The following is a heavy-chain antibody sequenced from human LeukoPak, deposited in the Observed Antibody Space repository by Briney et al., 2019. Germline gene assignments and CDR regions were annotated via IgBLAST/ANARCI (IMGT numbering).Heavy chain of an antibody. J-gene: IGHJ5*02. Sequence: SETLSLTCAVYGGSFSGYYWSWIRQPPGKRLEWIGEINHSGSTNYNPSLKSRVTISVDTSKNQFSLKLSSVTAADTAVYYCARLRAAAGPYNWFDPWGQGTLVTVSS. CDR2: INHSGST. D-gene: IGHD6-13*01. V-gene: IGHV4-34*01. CDR1: GGSFSGYY. CDR3: ARLRAAAGPYNWFDP.